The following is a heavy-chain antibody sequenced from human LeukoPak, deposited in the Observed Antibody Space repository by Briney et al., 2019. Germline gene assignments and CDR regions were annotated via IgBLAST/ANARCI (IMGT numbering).Heavy chain of an antibody. Sequence: PGGSLRLSCAASGFTFSSYSMNWVRQAPGKGLEWVSSICSSSSYIYYADSVKGRFTISRDNAKNSLYLQMNSLRAEDTAVYYCARGDCSGGSCYFVAFDIWGQGTMVTVSS. CDR2: ICSSSSYI. V-gene: IGHV3-21*01. D-gene: IGHD2-15*01. CDR1: GFTFSSYS. J-gene: IGHJ3*02. CDR3: ARGDCSGGSCYFVAFDI.